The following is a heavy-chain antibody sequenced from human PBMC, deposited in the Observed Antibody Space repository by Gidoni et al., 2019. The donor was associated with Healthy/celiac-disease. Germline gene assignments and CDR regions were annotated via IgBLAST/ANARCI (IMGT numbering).Heavy chain of an antibody. J-gene: IGHJ4*02. V-gene: IGHV3-23*04. CDR3: ANTQTRSGWYSYFDY. Sequence: EVQLVESGGGLVQPGGSLRLSCAASGFTFSSYAMSWVRQAPGTGLGGLSAISGSGGSTYYADSVKGRFTISRDNSKNTLYLQMNSLRAEDTAVYYCANTQTRSGWYSYFDYWGQGTLVTVSS. CDR2: ISGSGGST. D-gene: IGHD6-19*01. CDR1: GFTFSSYA.